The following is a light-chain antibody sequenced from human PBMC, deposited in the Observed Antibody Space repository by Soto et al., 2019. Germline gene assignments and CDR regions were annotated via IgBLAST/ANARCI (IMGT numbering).Light chain of an antibody. Sequence: QSALTQPASVSGSPGQSITISCTGTSSDIGRYNYVSWYQQHPGKAPKLMIYDVSNRPSGVSDRFSGSKSGNTASLTISGLQTEDEADYYCNSYASSSTPYVFGTGTKVTVL. J-gene: IGLJ1*01. CDR2: DVS. V-gene: IGLV2-14*03. CDR3: NSYASSSTPYV. CDR1: SSDIGRYNY.